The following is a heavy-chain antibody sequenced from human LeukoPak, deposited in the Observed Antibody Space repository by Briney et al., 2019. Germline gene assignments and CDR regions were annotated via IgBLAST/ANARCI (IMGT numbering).Heavy chain of an antibody. Sequence: ASVKVSCKASGYTFTRDYIHWVRQAPGQGLEWMGIIKPSGGSTSYAQKFQGRVTMTRDTSTSTVYMELSSLKSEDTAVYYCARENGGNSAWFDPWGQGTLVTVSS. CDR2: IKPSGGST. V-gene: IGHV1-46*01. J-gene: IGHJ5*02. D-gene: IGHD4-23*01. CDR1: GYTFTRDY. CDR3: ARENGGNSAWFDP.